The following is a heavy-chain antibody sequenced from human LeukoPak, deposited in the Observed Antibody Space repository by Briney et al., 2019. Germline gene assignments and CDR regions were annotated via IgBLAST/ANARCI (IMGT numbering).Heavy chain of an antibody. D-gene: IGHD2-2*01. CDR3: AKDRAGVVPAAPRDY. V-gene: IGHV3-23*01. CDR2: ISGSGGST. J-gene: IGHJ4*02. CDR1: GFSFNTYA. Sequence: KAGGSLRLSCAASGFSFNTYAMSWVRQAPGKGLEWVSAISGSGGSTYYADSVKGRFTISRDNSKNTLYLQMNSLRAEDTAVYYCAKDRAGVVPAAPRDYWGQGTLVTVSS.